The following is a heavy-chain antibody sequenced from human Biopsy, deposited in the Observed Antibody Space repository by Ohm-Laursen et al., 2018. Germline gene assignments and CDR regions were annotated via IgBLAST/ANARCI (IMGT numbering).Heavy chain of an antibody. CDR3: ARETPTGIPFNWFDP. Sequence: QTLSLTCAVSGDSVSSNSAAWNWIRQSPSRGLEWLGRTYYRSKRYNDYAVFVKSRITINPDTSKNQFSLQLNSVTPEDTAVYYCARETPTGIPFNWFDPWGQGTLVTVSS. CDR2: TYYRSKRYN. D-gene: IGHD1-1*01. J-gene: IGHJ5*02. V-gene: IGHV6-1*01. CDR1: GDSVSSNSAA.